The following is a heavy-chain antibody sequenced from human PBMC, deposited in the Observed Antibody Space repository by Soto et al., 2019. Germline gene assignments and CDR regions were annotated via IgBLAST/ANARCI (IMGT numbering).Heavy chain of an antibody. J-gene: IGHJ4*02. CDR3: ARENLGYSYGYGIDY. CDR2: ISYDGSNK. CDR1: GFTFSSYA. V-gene: IGHV3-30-3*01. Sequence: GGSLRLSCAASGFTFSSYAMHWVRQAPGKGLEWVAVISYDGSNKYYADSVKGRFTISRDNSKNTLYLQMNSLRAEDTAVYYCARENLGYSYGYGIDYWGQGTLVTVSS. D-gene: IGHD5-18*01.